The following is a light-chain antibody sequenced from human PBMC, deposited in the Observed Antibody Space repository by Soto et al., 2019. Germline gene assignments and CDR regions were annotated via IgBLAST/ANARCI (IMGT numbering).Light chain of an antibody. CDR3: QQYYSTLALT. CDR2: WAS. Sequence: DIVMTQSPDSLAVSLGERATINCKSSQXXXXSSNNKNYLAWYQQKPVQPPKLLIYWASTRESGVPDRFSGSGSGTDFTLTISSLQAEDVAVYYCQQYYSTLALTFGGGTKVDI. V-gene: IGKV4-1*01. CDR1: QXXXXSSNNKNY. J-gene: IGKJ4*01.